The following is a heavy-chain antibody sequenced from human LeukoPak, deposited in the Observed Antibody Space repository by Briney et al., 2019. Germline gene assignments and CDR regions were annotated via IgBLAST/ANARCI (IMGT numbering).Heavy chain of an antibody. J-gene: IGHJ5*02. CDR1: GFTFSSYW. Sequence: SGGSLRLSCAASGFTFSSYWMSWVRQAPGKGLEWVANIKQDGSEKYYVDSVKGRFTISRDNAKNSLYLQMNSLRAEDTAVYYCASAIYCSSTSCHPWFDPWGQGTLVTVS. CDR3: ASAIYCSSTSCHPWFDP. V-gene: IGHV3-7*01. CDR2: IKQDGSEK. D-gene: IGHD2-2*01.